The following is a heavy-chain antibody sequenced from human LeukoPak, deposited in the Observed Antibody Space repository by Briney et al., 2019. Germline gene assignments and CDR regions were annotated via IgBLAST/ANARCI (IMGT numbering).Heavy chain of an antibody. CDR1: GYSFTSYW. J-gene: IGHJ4*02. CDR3: ARSPDSIFGAFDY. V-gene: IGHV5-51*01. Sequence: GESLKISCRGSGYSFTSYWIGWVRQMPGKGLEWMGIIYPGDSDTRYSPSFQGQVTISADKSISTAYLQWSSLKASDTAMYYCARSPDSIFGAFDYWGQGTLVTVSS. CDR2: IYPGDSDT. D-gene: IGHD3-3*01.